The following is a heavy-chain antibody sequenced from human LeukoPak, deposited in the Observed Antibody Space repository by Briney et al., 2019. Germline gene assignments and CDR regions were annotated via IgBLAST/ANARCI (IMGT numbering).Heavy chain of an antibody. CDR2: IYTSGST. CDR1: GGSISSGSYY. D-gene: IGHD3-22*01. V-gene: IGHV4-61*02. Sequence: SETLSLTCTVSGGSISSGSYYWSWIRQPAGKGLEWIGRIYTSGSTNYNPSLKSRVTISVDTSKNQFSLKLSSVTAADTAVYYCARDAYYYDSSDTFDIWGQGTMVTVSS. J-gene: IGHJ3*02. CDR3: ARDAYYYDSSDTFDI.